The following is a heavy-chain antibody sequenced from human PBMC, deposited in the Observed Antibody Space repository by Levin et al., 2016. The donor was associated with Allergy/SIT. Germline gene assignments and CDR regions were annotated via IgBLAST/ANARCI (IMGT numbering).Heavy chain of an antibody. V-gene: IGHV1-46*01. J-gene: IGHJ6*02. CDR3: AREDKPGLLYGMDV. Sequence: WVRQAPGQGLEWMGIINPSGGSTSYAQKFQGRVTMTRDTSTSTVYMELSSLRSEDTAVYYCAREDKPGLLYGMDVWGQGTTVTVSS. CDR2: INPSGGST.